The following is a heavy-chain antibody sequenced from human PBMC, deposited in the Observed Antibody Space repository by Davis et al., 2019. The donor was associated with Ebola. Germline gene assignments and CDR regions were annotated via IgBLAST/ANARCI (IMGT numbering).Heavy chain of an antibody. Sequence: SETLSLTCTVSGGSISSGGYSWSWIRQPPGKGLEWIGYIYYSGSTYYNPSLKSRVTISVDTSKKQFSLRLISVTAADTAMYYCAFVGVNTKGDARDIWGQGTMVTVSS. V-gene: IGHV4-30-4*07. CDR2: IYYSGST. J-gene: IGHJ3*02. CDR3: AFVGVNTKGDARDI. CDR1: GGSISSGGYS. D-gene: IGHD1-26*01.